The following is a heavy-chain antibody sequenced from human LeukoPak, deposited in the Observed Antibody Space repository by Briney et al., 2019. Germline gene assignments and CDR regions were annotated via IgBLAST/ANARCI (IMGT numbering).Heavy chain of an antibody. J-gene: IGHJ5*02. V-gene: IGHV4-39*07. Sequence: SETLSLTCTVSGDSISSSSFYWTWIRQPPGKGLEWIGSIYYDGSTYYNPSLKSRVTMSIDTSKNQFSLRLSSVTAADTALYYCARGLPKHDYGDYGGTWFDPWGQGTLVTVSS. CDR2: IYYDGST. CDR3: ARGLPKHDYGDYGGTWFDP. D-gene: IGHD4-17*01. CDR1: GDSISSSSFY.